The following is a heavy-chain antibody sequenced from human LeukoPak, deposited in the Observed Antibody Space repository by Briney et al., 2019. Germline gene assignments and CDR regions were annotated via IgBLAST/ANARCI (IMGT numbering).Heavy chain of an antibody. Sequence: QSGGSLRLSCAASGFTFSSYWMHWVRQAPGKGLVWVSRINTDGSSTHYADSVKGRFTISRDNAKNTLSLQMNSLRAEDTAVYYCASYCSSTSCYDYWGQGTLVTVSS. CDR2: INTDGSST. J-gene: IGHJ4*02. D-gene: IGHD2-2*01. V-gene: IGHV3-74*01. CDR3: ASYCSSTSCYDY. CDR1: GFTFSSYW.